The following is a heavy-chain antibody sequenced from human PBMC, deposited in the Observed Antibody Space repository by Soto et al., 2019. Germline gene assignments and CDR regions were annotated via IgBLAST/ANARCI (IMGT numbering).Heavy chain of an antibody. V-gene: IGHV1-69*01. J-gene: IGHJ6*02. D-gene: IGHD2-2*01. CDR2: IIPISETT. Sequence: QVQLLQSGAEVKKPGSSVKVSCKASGGTFSSYAISWVRQAPGQGLEWMGGIIPISETTNYAQKFQGRVTITADESKSTAYMELSSPRSEDTAVYYCARSHGSSTSLEIYYYYYYGMDVWGQGTTVTVSS. CDR1: GGTFSSYA. CDR3: ARSHGSSTSLEIYYYYYYGMDV.